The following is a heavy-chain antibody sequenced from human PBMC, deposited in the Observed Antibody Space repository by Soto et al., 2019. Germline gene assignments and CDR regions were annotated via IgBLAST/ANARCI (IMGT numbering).Heavy chain of an antibody. D-gene: IGHD6-19*01. CDR1: VYTLTGHH. CDR2: IGPESCAM. Sequence: AVKGSCKASVYTLTGHHMHCVRPATDQGPEWMGEIGPESCAMRYAQKLQGRVVRTRDMSITTVYMELNNLSPSDAAVYYCRRGRSGQTVGSYWGQGPRVTVS. J-gene: IGHJ4*02. CDR3: RRGRSGQTVGSY. V-gene: IGHV1-2*02.